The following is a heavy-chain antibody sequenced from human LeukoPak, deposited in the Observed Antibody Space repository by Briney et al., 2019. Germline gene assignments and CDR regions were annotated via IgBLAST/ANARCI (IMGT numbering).Heavy chain of an antibody. CDR1: GYTFTGYY. D-gene: IGHD3-16*01. CDR2: INPNSGGT. CDR3: ARERVWGMVGGSPRKGGAFDI. J-gene: IGHJ3*02. Sequence: GASVKVSCKASGYTFTGYYMHWVRQAPGQGLEWMGWINPNSGGTNYAQKFKGRVTMTRDTSISTAYMELSRLRSDDTAVYYWARERVWGMVGGSPRKGGAFDIGGQGTMVTVSS. V-gene: IGHV1-2*02.